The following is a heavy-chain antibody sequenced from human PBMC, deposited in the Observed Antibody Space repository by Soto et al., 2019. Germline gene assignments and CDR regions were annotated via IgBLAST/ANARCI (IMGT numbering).Heavy chain of an antibody. V-gene: IGHV4-30-4*01. CDR1: GGSINSGDYY. CDR2: IYYSGST. J-gene: IGHJ5*02. D-gene: IGHD4-17*01. CDR3: GRAKGLVTVTTSWFDP. Sequence: QVQLQESGPGLVKPSQTLSLTCTVSGGSINSGDYYWSWIRQPPGKGLEWIGYIYYSGSTNYNPSHKSRVSITANTSKNQFSLKLSSVTAADTAVYYCGRAKGLVTVTTSWFDPWGQETLVTVSS.